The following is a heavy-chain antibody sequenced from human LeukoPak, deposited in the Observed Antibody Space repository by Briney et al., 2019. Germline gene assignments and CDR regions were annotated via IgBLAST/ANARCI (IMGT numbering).Heavy chain of an antibody. Sequence: SVKVSCKASAGTFSSYAISWVRQAPGQGLEWMGGIIPIFGTANYAQKFQGRVTITADESTSTAYMELSSLRSEDTAVYYCASGYDYYDSSGYPYYFDYWGQGTLVTVSS. D-gene: IGHD3-22*01. V-gene: IGHV1-69*01. CDR2: IIPIFGTA. CDR1: AGTFSSYA. CDR3: ASGYDYYDSSGYPYYFDY. J-gene: IGHJ4*02.